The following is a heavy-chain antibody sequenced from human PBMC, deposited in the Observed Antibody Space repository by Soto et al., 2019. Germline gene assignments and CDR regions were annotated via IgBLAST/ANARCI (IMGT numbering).Heavy chain of an antibody. J-gene: IGHJ6*02. CDR3: GRDRSKGSSYGYYLYDFGMDV. D-gene: IGHD5-18*01. Sequence: SETLSPTCGVYGDSFSGYYWTWIRQPPGKGLEWVGEINHSGSTNYSPSLKTRATISVATSKNQFSLKLTSVNAADTGVYWCGRDRSKGSSYGYYLYDFGMDVWGQGTTVTVSS. CDR2: INHSGST. V-gene: IGHV4-34*01. CDR1: GDSFSGYY.